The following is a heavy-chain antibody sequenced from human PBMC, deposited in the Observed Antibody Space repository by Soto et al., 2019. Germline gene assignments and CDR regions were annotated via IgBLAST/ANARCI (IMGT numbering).Heavy chain of an antibody. CDR3: ASRNNSGPMAY. D-gene: IGHD5-12*01. Sequence: QVHLVQSGAEVKEPGASVKVSCKTSGFTFTTHAIHWVRQAPGQRFEWMGWINAGNGNTKYSQRLQDTVTTTRDTSARTAYLELSRRTCEDRGVYYSASRNNSGPMAYWGQGTRVTVSS. J-gene: IGHJ4*02. CDR1: GFTFTTHA. V-gene: IGHV1-3*01. CDR2: INAGNGNT.